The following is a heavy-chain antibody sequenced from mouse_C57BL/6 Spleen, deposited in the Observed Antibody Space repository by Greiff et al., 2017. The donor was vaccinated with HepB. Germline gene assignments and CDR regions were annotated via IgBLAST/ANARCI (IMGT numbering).Heavy chain of an antibody. V-gene: IGHV5-9-1*02. J-gene: IGHJ3*01. Sequence: EVQLVESGEGLVKPGGSLKLSCAASGFTFSSYAMSWVRQTPEKRLEWVAYISSGGDYIYYADTVKGRFTISRDNARNTLYLQMSSLKSEDTAMYYCTRGGPLYYDDDGGAWFAYWGQGTLVTVSA. CDR1: GFTFSSYA. D-gene: IGHD2-4*01. CDR3: TRGGPLYYDDDGGAWFAY. CDR2: ISSGGDYI.